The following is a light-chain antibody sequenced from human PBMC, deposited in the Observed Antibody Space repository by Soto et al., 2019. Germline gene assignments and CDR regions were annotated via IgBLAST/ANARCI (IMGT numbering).Light chain of an antibody. CDR1: QDISNF. J-gene: IGKJ5*01. CDR3: QQFNSYPIT. Sequence: DIQLTQSPYFLSASVGDRVTITWLASQDISNFLAWFQQKPGRAPKLLIYAVFTLQSGVPSRFSGSGSGAEFTLTISSLQPEDFATYYCQQFNSYPITLGQGTRLEIK. CDR2: AVF. V-gene: IGKV1-9*01.